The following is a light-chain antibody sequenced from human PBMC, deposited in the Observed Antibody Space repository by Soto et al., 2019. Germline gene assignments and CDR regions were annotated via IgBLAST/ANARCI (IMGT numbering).Light chain of an antibody. J-gene: IGLJ3*02. Sequence: QPVLTQSPSASASLGASVNLTCSLSSGHSSYAIAWHQQQPEKGPRYLLKVNSDGSHSKGDGIPDRFSGSSSGAERYLTISSLQSEDEADYYCQTWGTGIRVFGGGTTLTVL. CDR1: SGHSSYA. CDR2: VNSDGSH. CDR3: QTWGTGIRV. V-gene: IGLV4-69*01.